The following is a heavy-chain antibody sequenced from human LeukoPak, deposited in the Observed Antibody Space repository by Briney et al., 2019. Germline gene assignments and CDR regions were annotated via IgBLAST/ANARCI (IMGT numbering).Heavy chain of an antibody. CDR3: ARAYYGERPCDL. J-gene: IGHJ2*01. CDR2: ITSGSTI. D-gene: IGHD4-17*01. V-gene: IGHV3-48*04. CDR1: GFTFNSYS. Sequence: GGSLRLSCAASGFTFNSYSMHWVRQAPGKGLEWVSYITSGSTIYYADSVKGRFTISRDNPKNSLYLQMDSLRAEDTAVYYCARAYYGERPCDLWGRGTLVTVSS.